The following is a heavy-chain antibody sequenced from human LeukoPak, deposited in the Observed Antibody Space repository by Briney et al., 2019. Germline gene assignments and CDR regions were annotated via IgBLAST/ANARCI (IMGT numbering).Heavy chain of an antibody. CDR3: ARGLSDYYYDSSGYPL. J-gene: IGHJ4*02. CDR2: INTNTGNP. V-gene: IGHV7-4-1*02. Sequence: ASVKVSCKASGYTFTGYAMNWVRQAPGQGLEWMGWINTNTGNPTYAQGFTGRFVFSLDTSVSTAYLQISGLKAEDTAVYYCARGLSDYYYDSSGYPLWGQGTLVTV. D-gene: IGHD3-22*01. CDR1: GYTFTGYA.